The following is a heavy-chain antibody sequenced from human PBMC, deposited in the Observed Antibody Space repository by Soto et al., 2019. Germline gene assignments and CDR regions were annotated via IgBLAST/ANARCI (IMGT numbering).Heavy chain of an antibody. V-gene: IGHV3-30*18. CDR1: GFTFSSYG. CDR3: AKDLYDYYDSSDDAFDI. CDR2: ISYDGSNK. J-gene: IGHJ3*02. Sequence: GGSLRLSCAASGFTFSSYGMHWVRQAPGKGLEWVAVISYDGSNKYYADSVKGRFTISRDNSKNTLYLQMNSLRAEDTAVYYCAKDLYDYYDSSDDAFDIWGQGTMVTVSS. D-gene: IGHD3-22*01.